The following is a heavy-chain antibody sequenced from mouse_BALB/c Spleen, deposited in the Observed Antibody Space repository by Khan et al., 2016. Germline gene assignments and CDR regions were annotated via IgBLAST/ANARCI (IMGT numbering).Heavy chain of an antibody. Sequence: QVQLKQSGAELVRPGTSVKVSCKASGYAFTNYLIEWVKQRPGQGLEWIGEINPGSGGTDYNEKFKGKATLTVDKSSSTAYMQLSSLTSDDSAVDCCARYDGNYYAMDYWGQGTSVTVSS. V-gene: IGHV1-54*01. J-gene: IGHJ4*01. CDR3: ARYDGNYYAMDY. D-gene: IGHD2-3*01. CDR1: GYAFTNYL. CDR2: INPGSGGT.